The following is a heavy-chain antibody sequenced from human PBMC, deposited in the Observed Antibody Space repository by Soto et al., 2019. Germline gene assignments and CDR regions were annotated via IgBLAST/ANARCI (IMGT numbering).Heavy chain of an antibody. J-gene: IGHJ4*02. D-gene: IGHD3-22*01. CDR3: ARPKYYYDSSGPPAY. CDR1: GFTFSTYS. Sequence: AGGSLRLSCAASGFTFSTYSMNWVRQAPGKGLEWVSYISSSSSTIFYTDSVKGRFTVSRDNAKNSLYLQMNSLRAEDTAVYYCARPKYYYDSSGPPAYWGQGTLFTVSS. V-gene: IGHV3-48*01. CDR2: ISSSSSTI.